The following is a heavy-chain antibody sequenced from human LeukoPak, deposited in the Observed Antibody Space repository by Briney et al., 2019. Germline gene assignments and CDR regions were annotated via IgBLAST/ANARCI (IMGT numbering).Heavy chain of an antibody. Sequence: GGSLRLSCTTSGFTFGDYGMSWVRQAPGKGLEWVSFIRSKTYGGTTEYAASVKGRFIISRDDSKSIAYLQMNSLKTEDTAVYYCSGSFGELTFFDYWGQGTLVTVSS. V-gene: IGHV3-49*04. D-gene: IGHD3-10*01. CDR1: GFTFGDYG. CDR2: IRSKTYGGTT. CDR3: SGSFGELTFFDY. J-gene: IGHJ4*02.